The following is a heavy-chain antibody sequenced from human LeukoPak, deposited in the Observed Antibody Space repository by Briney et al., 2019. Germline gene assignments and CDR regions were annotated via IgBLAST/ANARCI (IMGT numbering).Heavy chain of an antibody. CDR3: AKDSFWYYYDSSGTFDY. CDR1: GFTFTNYE. Sequence: PGGSLRLSCAASGFTFTNYEMTWVRQAPGKGLEWVAFIRYDGSNKYYADSVKGRFTISRDNSKNTLYLQMNSLRAEDTAVYYCAKDSFWYYYDSSGTFDYWGQGTLVTVSS. D-gene: IGHD3-22*01. J-gene: IGHJ4*02. V-gene: IGHV3-30*02. CDR2: IRYDGSNK.